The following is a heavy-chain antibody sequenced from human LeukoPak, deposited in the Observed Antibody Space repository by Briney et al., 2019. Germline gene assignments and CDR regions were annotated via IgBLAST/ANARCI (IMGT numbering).Heavy chain of an antibody. CDR3: ARDLVAAAPHNDAFDI. CDR2: IYYSGST. J-gene: IGHJ3*02. Sequence: PSETLSLTCTVSGGSISSYYWSWIRQPPGKGLEWIGYIYYSGSTNYNPSLKSRVTISVETSKNQFSLKLSSVTAADTAVYYCARDLVAAAPHNDAFDIWGQGTMVTVSS. V-gene: IGHV4-59*01. CDR1: GGSISSYY. D-gene: IGHD6-13*01.